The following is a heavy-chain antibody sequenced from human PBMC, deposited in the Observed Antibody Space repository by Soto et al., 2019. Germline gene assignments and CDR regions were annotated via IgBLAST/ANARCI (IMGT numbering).Heavy chain of an antibody. CDR2: IIPIFGTA. Sequence: GASVKVSCKASGGTFSSYAISWVRQAPGQGLEWMGGIIPIFGTANYAQKFQGRVTITADKSTSTAYMELSSLRSEDTAVYYCARAVRSSWPKGNPWFDPWGQGTLVTVSS. D-gene: IGHD6-13*01. J-gene: IGHJ5*02. CDR1: GGTFSSYA. V-gene: IGHV1-69*06. CDR3: ARAVRSSWPKGNPWFDP.